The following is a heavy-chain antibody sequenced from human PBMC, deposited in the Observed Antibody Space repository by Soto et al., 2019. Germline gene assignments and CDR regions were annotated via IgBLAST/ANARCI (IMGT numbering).Heavy chain of an antibody. J-gene: IGHJ6*02. CDR1: GGSISSGGYY. CDR3: ARAHDYGDYYYYYGMDV. V-gene: IGHV4-31*03. CDR2: IYYSGST. D-gene: IGHD4-17*01. Sequence: PSETLSLTCTVSGGSISSGGYYWSWIRQHPGKGLEWIGYIYYSGSTYYNPSLKSRVTISVDTSKNQFSLKLSSVTAADTAVYYCARAHDYGDYYYYYGMDVWGQGTTVT.